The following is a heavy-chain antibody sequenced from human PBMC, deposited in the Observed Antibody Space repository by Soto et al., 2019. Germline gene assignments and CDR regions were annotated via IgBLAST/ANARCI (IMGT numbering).Heavy chain of an antibody. CDR1: GDSTSFYY. D-gene: IGHD3-10*01. Sequence: QVQLQESGPGLVRPSETLSLTCTVSGDSTSFYYWSWIRQTPGKGLEWIGHIYYSGSTNYNPSLKSRVTISIDTSKNQFSLKLTSVTAADTAMYYCAIGLNFYGLGTLKFDYWGQGTLVIVSS. V-gene: IGHV4-59*01. CDR3: AIGLNFYGLGTLKFDY. J-gene: IGHJ4*02. CDR2: IYYSGST.